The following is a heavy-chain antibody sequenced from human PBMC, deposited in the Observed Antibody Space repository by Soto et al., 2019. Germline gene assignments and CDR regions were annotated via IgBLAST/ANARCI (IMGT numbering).Heavy chain of an antibody. D-gene: IGHD6-13*01. V-gene: IGHV3-74*01. CDR1: GFTFSSYW. Sequence: VQLVESGGGLVQPGGSLRLSCAASGFTFSSYWMHWVRQAPGKGLVWVSRINNDGSRTSYADSVNGRFTFSRDNAKNTLYLKMNSLRAEETAVYYCAREGYSSSALYMDVWGRGTTFTVSS. CDR3: AREGYSSSALYMDV. J-gene: IGHJ6*01. CDR2: INNDGSRT.